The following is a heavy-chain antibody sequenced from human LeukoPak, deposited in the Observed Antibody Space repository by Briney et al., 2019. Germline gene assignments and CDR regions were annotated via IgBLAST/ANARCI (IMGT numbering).Heavy chain of an antibody. CDR1: GLTVSSDY. D-gene: IGHD2-2*01. CDR3: AKIMQAAAMGVDY. J-gene: IGHJ4*02. Sequence: GGSLRLSCAASGLTVSSDYMSWVRQAPGKGLECVSVVYSGDSTYYADSVKGRFTISRDISKNTVYLRMSSLRAEDTAVYYCAKIMQAAAMGVDYWGQGTLVTVSS. V-gene: IGHV3-53*01. CDR2: VYSGDST.